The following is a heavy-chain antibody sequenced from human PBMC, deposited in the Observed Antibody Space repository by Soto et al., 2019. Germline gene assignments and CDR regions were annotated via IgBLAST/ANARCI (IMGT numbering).Heavy chain of an antibody. CDR2: IYYSGST. J-gene: IGHJ4*02. CDR1: GGSISSGDYY. CDR3: ASRGTTTYCSGGSCYARGFDY. D-gene: IGHD2-15*01. V-gene: IGHV4-30-4*01. Sequence: QVQLQESGPGLVKPSQTLSLTCTVSGGSISSGDYYWSWIRQPPGKGLEWIGYIYYSGSTYYNPSRQRRVTMTVDTSKNQFSPKLSSVTAADTAVYYCASRGTTTYCSGGSCYARGFDYWGQGTLVTVSS.